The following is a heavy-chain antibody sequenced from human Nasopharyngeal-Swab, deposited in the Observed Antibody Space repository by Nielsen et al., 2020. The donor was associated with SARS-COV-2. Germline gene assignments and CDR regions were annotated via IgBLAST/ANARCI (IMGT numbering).Heavy chain of an antibody. Sequence: WIRQPPGKGLEWIGYIYYSGSTNYNPSLKSRVTISVDTSKNQFSLKLSSVTAADTAVYYCARLRNYDSSGYSTYYLDYWGQGTLVTVSS. V-gene: IGHV4-61*07. CDR3: ARLRNYDSSGYSTYYLDY. D-gene: IGHD3-22*01. J-gene: IGHJ4*02. CDR2: IYYSGST.